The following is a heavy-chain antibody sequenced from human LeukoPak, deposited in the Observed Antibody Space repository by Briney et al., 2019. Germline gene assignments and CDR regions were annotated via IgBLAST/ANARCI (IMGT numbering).Heavy chain of an antibody. V-gene: IGHV4-34*01. D-gene: IGHD6-13*01. CDR2: INHSGST. J-gene: IGHJ5*02. CDR3: ARSSGYSSSWTGGWFDP. Sequence: NPSETLSLTCAVYGGSFSGYYWSWIRQPPGKGLEWIGEINHSGSTNYNPSLKSRVTISVDTSKNQFSLKLSSVTAADTAVYYCARSSGYSSSWTGGWFDPWGQGTLATVSS. CDR1: GGSFSGYY.